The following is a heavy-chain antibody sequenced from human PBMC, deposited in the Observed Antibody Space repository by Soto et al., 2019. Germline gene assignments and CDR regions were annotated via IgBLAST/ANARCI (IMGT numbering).Heavy chain of an antibody. D-gene: IGHD5-12*01. CDR3: SCSRGLKIVLTILGDY. V-gene: IGHV1-8*01. CDR2: VNPQSGNT. CDR1: GYTFASYD. Sequence: ASVKVSCKGSGYTFASYDIDWVRQASGQGLERIRWVNPQSGNTGYAQKFQGRVTMTRYFFTSTAYMELTSLTSEDTAVYYCSCSRGLKIVLTILGDYWGQGTPVNVSS. J-gene: IGHJ4*02.